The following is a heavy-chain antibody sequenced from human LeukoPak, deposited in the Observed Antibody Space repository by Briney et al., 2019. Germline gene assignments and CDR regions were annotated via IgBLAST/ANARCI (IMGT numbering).Heavy chain of an antibody. CDR2: IYYSGST. D-gene: IGHD4-23*01. Sequence: SETLPLTCTVSGGSISSCDYYWSWLRPPPGKGLEWIGYIYYSGSTYYNPFLKSRVTISVDTSKNHFSLKLSSVTAADTAVYYCARGSGDDYGGNSFSPWGQGTLVTVSS. CDR3: ARGSGDDYGGNSFSP. V-gene: IGHV4-30-4*08. J-gene: IGHJ4*02. CDR1: GGSISSCDYY.